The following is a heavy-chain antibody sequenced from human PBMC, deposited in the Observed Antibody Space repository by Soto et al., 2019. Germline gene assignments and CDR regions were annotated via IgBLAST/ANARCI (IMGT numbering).Heavy chain of an antibody. J-gene: IGHJ4*02. Sequence: GGSLRLSCATSGFDYGDYALAWVRQGPGRGLEWVAFIRAKPAGGTAEYAASVKDRFTLSSAGSESLAYLQMNSLKVEDTGMYYCSRIGWGAATRWFFDYGGQGTPVTVST. CDR1: GFDYGDYA. V-gene: IGHV3-49*04. CDR2: IRAKPAGGTA. CDR3: SRIGWGAATRWFFDY. D-gene: IGHD1-26*01.